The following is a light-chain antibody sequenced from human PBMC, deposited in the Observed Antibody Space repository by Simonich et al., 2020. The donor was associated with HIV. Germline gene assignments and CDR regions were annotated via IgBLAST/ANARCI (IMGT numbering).Light chain of an antibody. CDR1: SSDVGGYNY. J-gene: IGLJ2*01. V-gene: IGLV2-14*03. CDR2: AVR. Sequence: QSALTQPASVSGSPGQSITISCTGTSSDVGGYNYVSWYQQHPVKAPKFMIYAVRKRPSGVSNRFSVSKSGNTASLTISGLQAEDEADYYCTSYTSSSTLVFGGGTKLTVL. CDR3: TSYTSSSTLV.